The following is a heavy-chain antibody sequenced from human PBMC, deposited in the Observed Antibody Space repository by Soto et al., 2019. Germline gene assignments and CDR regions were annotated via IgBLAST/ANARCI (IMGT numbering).Heavy chain of an antibody. CDR3: GLEPTGTGGFDY. D-gene: IGHD7-27*01. CDR1: GHTFTGHH. CDR2: IDLDSSHT. J-gene: IGHJ4*02. V-gene: IGHV1-2*02. Sequence: QVQLVQSGPEVSMPGASVKVSCKASGHTFTGHHIHWVRQAPGQGLEWMAYIDLDSSHTKYAQRFQGRVTTTRDTSITTVYMELSGLRSDDTALYYCGLEPTGTGGFDYWGQGTLLTVSS.